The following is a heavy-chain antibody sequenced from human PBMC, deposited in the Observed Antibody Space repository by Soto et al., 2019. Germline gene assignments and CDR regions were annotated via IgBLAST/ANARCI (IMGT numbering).Heavy chain of an antibody. D-gene: IGHD6-19*01. CDR1: GFSVSSSY. J-gene: IGHJ6*02. Sequence: PGGSLRLSCAASGFSVSSSYMNWVRQAPGKGLEWVSVIDSGGSTDHADSVKGRFTISTDNSKNTVFLQMNSLRAEDTAVYYCARDPNSSGWIYYYGMDVWGQGTTVTVSS. V-gene: IGHV3-66*01. CDR3: ARDPNSSGWIYYYGMDV. CDR2: IDSGGST.